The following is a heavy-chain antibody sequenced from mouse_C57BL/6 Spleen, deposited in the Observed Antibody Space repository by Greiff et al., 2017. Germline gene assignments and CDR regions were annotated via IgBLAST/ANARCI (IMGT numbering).Heavy chain of an antibody. D-gene: IGHD2-1*01. J-gene: IGHJ1*03. V-gene: IGHV7-3*01. CDR1: GFTFTDYY. CDR2: IRNKANGYTT. CDR3: ARFYGNYVWYFDV. Sequence: EVQLVESGGGLVQPGGSLSLSCAASGFTFTDYYMSWVRQPPGKALEWLGFIRNKANGYTTEYSASVKGRFTISRDNSQSILYLQMNALRAEDSATYYCARFYGNYVWYFDVWGTGTTVTVSS.